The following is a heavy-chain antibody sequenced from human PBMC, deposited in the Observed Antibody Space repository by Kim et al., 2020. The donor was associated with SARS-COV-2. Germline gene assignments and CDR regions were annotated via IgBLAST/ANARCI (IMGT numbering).Heavy chain of an antibody. Sequence: SETLSLTCTVSGGSISSSSYYWGWIRQPPGKGLEWIGSIYYSGSTYYNPSLKSRVTISVDTSKNQFSLKLSSVTAADTAVYYCARVRAPVMRFDPWGQGTLVAVSS. V-gene: IGHV4-39*07. CDR2: IYYSGST. CDR1: GGSISSSSYY. CDR3: ARVRAPVMRFDP. J-gene: IGHJ5*02.